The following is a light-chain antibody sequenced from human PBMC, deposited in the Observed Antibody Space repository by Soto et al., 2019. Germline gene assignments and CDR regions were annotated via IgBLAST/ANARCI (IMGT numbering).Light chain of an antibody. CDR3: QQYSIWRT. CDR2: GAS. Sequence: EIVLTHSPGTLSLSPGERATLSCRASQSIDNNYLAWYQQKPGQAPRLVIYGASTRATDIPDRFSGSGSGTDFTLTISSLEPEDFAVYYCQQYSIWRTFGQGTKVDIK. J-gene: IGKJ1*01. V-gene: IGKV3-20*01. CDR1: QSIDNNY.